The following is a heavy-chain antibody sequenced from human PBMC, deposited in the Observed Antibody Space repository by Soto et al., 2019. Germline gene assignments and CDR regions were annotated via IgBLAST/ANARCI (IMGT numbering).Heavy chain of an antibody. Sequence: ASVKVSCKASGYTFTSYGISWVRQAPGQGLEWMGWISAYNGNTNYAQKLQGRVTMTTDTSTSTAYMELRSLRSDDTAVYYCARDRGGYYGSGSYDAFDIWGQGTMVTVSS. CDR3: ARDRGGYYGSGSYDAFDI. V-gene: IGHV1-18*01. CDR2: ISAYNGNT. CDR1: GYTFTSYG. J-gene: IGHJ3*02. D-gene: IGHD3-10*01.